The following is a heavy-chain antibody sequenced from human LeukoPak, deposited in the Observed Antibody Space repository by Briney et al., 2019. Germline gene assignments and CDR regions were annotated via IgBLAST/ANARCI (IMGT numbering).Heavy chain of an antibody. Sequence: SVKVSCKASGGTFSSYAISWVRQAPGQGLEWIGGIIPIFGTANYAQKFQGRVTITTDESTSTAYMELSSLRSEDTAVYYCARIRWTAMVTYAFDIWGQGTMVTVSS. J-gene: IGHJ3*02. CDR3: ARIRWTAMVTYAFDI. CDR2: IIPIFGTA. V-gene: IGHV1-69*05. CDR1: GGTFSSYA. D-gene: IGHD5-18*01.